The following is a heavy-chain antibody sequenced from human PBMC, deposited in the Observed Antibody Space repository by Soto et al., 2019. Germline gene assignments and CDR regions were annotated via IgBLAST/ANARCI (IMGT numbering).Heavy chain of an antibody. D-gene: IGHD3-10*01. V-gene: IGHV3-43D*03. J-gene: IGHJ6*02. CDR2: ISWDGGST. CDR3: AKDISPYGYYYGMDV. CDR1: GFTFDDYA. Sequence: GGSLRLSCAASGFTFDDYAMHWVRQAPGKGLEWVSLISWDGGSTYYADSVKGRFTISRDNSKNSLYLQMNSLRAEDTALYYCAKDISPYGYYYGMDVWGQGTTVTVSS.